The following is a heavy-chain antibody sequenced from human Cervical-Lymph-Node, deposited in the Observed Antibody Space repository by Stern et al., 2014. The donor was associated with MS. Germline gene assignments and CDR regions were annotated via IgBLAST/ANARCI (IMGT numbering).Heavy chain of an antibody. V-gene: IGHV3-48*01. D-gene: IGHD1-26*01. Sequence: EVQLVQSGGGLVQPGGSLRLSCAASGFTFSSYSMNWVRQAPGQGMEWVSYISSRSTTIYYADSVKGRFTFSRDNAKNSLYLQMNSLRAEDTAMYYCARSGSYYSVPFDYWGQGTLVTVSS. CDR2: ISSRSTTI. CDR1: GFTFSSYS. J-gene: IGHJ4*02. CDR3: ARSGSYYSVPFDY.